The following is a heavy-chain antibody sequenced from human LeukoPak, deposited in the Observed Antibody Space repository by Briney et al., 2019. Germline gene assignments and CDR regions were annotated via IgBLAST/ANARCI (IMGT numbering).Heavy chain of an antibody. V-gene: IGHV3-21*01. D-gene: IGHD3-16*02. Sequence: GGSLRLSCAASGFTFSSYSMNWVRQAPGKGLEWVSSISSSSGYIFYADSVKGRFTISRDNAKNSLYLQMNSLRAEDTAVYYCARDSGRLSEAFDYWGQGTLVTVSS. J-gene: IGHJ4*02. CDR3: ARDSGRLSEAFDY. CDR1: GFTFSSYS. CDR2: ISSSSGYI.